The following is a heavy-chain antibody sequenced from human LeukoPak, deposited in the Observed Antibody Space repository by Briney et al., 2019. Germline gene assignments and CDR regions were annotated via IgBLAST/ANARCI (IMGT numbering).Heavy chain of an antibody. CDR3: AREGGAYSSGSFRSAFDI. CDR1: GFTFSSYA. J-gene: IGHJ3*02. Sequence: GGSLRLSCAASGFTFSSYAMSWVRQAPGKGLEWVSVIYSGGSTYYADSVKGRFTISRDNSKNTLYLQMNSLRAEDTAVYYCAREGGAYSSGSFRSAFDIWGQGTMVTVSS. V-gene: IGHV3-66*01. CDR2: IYSGGST. D-gene: IGHD6-19*01.